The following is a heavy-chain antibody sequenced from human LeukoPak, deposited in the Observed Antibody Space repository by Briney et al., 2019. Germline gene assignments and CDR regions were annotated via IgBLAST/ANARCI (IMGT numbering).Heavy chain of an antibody. CDR3: AIPTCSGSGYCSTSDPFHT. D-gene: IGHD2-2*03. J-gene: IGHJ3*02. CDR2: IYSGGST. V-gene: IGHV3-53*01. Sequence: PGGSLRLSCAASGFTVSSNYMSWVRQAPGKGLEWVSVIYSGGSTYYADSVKGRFTISRDNSKNTLYLQLNSLGVEDTATYYCAIPTCSGSGYCSTSDPFHTWGQGTMVTVSS. CDR1: GFTVSSNY.